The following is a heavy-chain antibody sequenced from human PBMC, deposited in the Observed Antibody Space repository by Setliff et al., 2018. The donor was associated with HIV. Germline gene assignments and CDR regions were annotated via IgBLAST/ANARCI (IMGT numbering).Heavy chain of an antibody. J-gene: IGHJ4*02. Sequence: GGSLRLSCTSSGLIFGDYAMSWVRQAPGKGLEWVDFIRSEAYGGTTEYAASVEGRFTISRDDSKSIAYLRMNSLKAEDTAVYYCTRIKWDLPYNPQFDYWGQGTLVTVSS. CDR1: GLIFGDYA. CDR3: TRIKWDLPYNPQFDY. CDR2: IRSEAYGGTT. V-gene: IGHV3-49*04. D-gene: IGHD1-26*01.